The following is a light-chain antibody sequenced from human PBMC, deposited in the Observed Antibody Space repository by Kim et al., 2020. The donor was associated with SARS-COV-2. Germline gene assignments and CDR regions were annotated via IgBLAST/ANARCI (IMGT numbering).Light chain of an antibody. CDR2: AAS. Sequence: AIWMTQSPSLLSASTGDRVTISCRMSQGIRSYLAWYQQKPGKAPELLIYAASTLQSGVPSRFSGSGSGTDFTLTISCLQSEDFATYYCQQYYSFPPTFGGGTKVDIK. CDR1: QGIRSY. CDR3: QQYYSFPPT. V-gene: IGKV1D-8*02. J-gene: IGKJ4*01.